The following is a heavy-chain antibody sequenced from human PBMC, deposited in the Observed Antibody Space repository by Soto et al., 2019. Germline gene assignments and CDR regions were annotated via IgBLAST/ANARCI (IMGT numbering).Heavy chain of an antibody. CDR2: IYPGDSDT. J-gene: IGHJ3*02. V-gene: IGHV5-51*01. CDR3: AINYYDSSGPIGAFDI. CDR1: GYSFTSYW. D-gene: IGHD3-22*01. Sequence: GESLKISCKGSGYSFTSYWIGWVRQMPGKGLEWMGIIYPGDSDTRYSPSFQGQVTISADKSISTAYLQWSSLKASDTAMYYCAINYYDSSGPIGAFDIWGQGTMVTVSS.